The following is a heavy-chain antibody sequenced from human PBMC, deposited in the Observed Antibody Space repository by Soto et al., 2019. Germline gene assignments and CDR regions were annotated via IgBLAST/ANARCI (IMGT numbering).Heavy chain of an antibody. J-gene: IGHJ5*02. D-gene: IGHD3-22*01. V-gene: IGHV1-46*01. Sequence: ASVKVSCKASGYTFTSYYMHWVRQAPGQGLEWMGIINPSGGSTSYAQKFQGRVTMTRDTSTSTVYMELSSLRSEDTAVYYCAREIFQDYDSSGYYWFDPWGQGTLVTVS. CDR3: AREIFQDYDSSGYYWFDP. CDR2: INPSGGST. CDR1: GYTFTSYY.